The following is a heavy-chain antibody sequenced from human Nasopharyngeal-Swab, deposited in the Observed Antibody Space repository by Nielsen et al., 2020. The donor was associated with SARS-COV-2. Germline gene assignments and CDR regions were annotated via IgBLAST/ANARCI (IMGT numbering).Heavy chain of an antibody. V-gene: IGHV1-18*01. J-gene: IGHJ6*02. Sequence: ASVKVSCKASGYTFTSYGISWVRQAPGQGLEGMGWISAYNGNTNYAQKLQGRVTMTTDTSTSTAYMELRSLRSDDTAVYYCARGEIVVVPAASYYYYYGMDVWGQGTTVTVPS. CDR1: GYTFTSYG. D-gene: IGHD2-2*01. CDR3: ARGEIVVVPAASYYYYYGMDV. CDR2: ISAYNGNT.